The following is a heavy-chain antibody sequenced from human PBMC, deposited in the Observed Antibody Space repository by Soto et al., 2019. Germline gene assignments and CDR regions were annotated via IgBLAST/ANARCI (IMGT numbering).Heavy chain of an antibody. CDR2: INHSGST. J-gene: IGHJ6*03. V-gene: IGHV4-34*01. Sequence: SETLSLTCAVYGGSFSGYYWSWIRQPPGKELERIGEINHSGSTNYNPSLKSRVTISVDTSKNQFSLKLSSVTAADTAVYYCARGSGAAARPNYYYYYYMDVWGKGTTVTVSS. CDR1: GGSFSGYY. CDR3: ARGSGAAARPNYYYYYYMDV. D-gene: IGHD6-6*01.